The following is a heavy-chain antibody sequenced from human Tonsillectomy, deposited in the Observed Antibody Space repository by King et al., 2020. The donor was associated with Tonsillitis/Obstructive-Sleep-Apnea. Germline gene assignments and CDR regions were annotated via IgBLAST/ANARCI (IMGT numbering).Heavy chain of an antibody. V-gene: IGHV4-4*02. CDR1: GGSISSSNW. D-gene: IGHD4-17*01. CDR2: IYHSGST. CDR3: ARDRGFYGDSSFAI. Sequence: QLQESGPGLVKPSGTLSLTCAVSGGSISSSNWWSWVRQPPGKGLEWIGDIYHSGSTNYNPSLKSRVTISVDKSKNQFSLRLSSVTAADTAVYYCARDRGFYGDSSFAIWGQGTMVAVSS. J-gene: IGHJ3*02.